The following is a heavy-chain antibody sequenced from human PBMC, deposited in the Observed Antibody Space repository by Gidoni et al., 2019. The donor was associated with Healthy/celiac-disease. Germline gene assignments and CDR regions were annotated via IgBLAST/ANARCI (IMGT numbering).Heavy chain of an antibody. CDR3: ARDQGIGTMVRRGPAFDI. Sequence: EVHLVESGGGLVQPGGSLRLSCAASGFTFSSYRMNWVRQAPGKGLGWGAYISSSSSTISYADSVKGRFTISRDNAKNSLYLQMNSLRAEDTAVYYCARDQGIGTMVRRGPAFDIWGQGTMVTVSS. CDR1: GFTFSSYR. V-gene: IGHV3-48*01. J-gene: IGHJ3*02. CDR2: ISSSSSTI. D-gene: IGHD3-10*01.